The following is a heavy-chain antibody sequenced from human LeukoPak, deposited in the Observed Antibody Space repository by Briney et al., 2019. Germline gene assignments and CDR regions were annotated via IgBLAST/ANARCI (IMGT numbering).Heavy chain of an antibody. D-gene: IGHD2-8*01. CDR2: ISYSGST. J-gene: IGHJ5*02. CDR3: ARDLVSSHWFDP. Sequence: PWETLSLTCTVSGGSMSGFYGSWLRQSPGKGLEWVGFISYSGSTNYNPSLKSRVTISVDMSKNQFYLKLSSVTAADTAVYYCARDLVSSHWFDPWGQGTLVTVSS. CDR1: GGSMSGFY. V-gene: IGHV4-59*01.